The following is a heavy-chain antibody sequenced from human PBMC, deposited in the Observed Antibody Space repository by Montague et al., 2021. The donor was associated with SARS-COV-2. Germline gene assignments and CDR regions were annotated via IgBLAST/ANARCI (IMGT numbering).Heavy chain of an antibody. CDR3: ARHYCGSGSYYLGEFDY. Sequence: SETLSLTCTVSGGSISSSSYYWGWIRQPPGKGLEWIGSIYYSGSTYYNPSPKSRVTISVDTSKNQLSLKLSSVTAADTAVYYCARHYCGSGSYYLGEFDYWGQGTLVTVSS. J-gene: IGHJ4*02. V-gene: IGHV4-39*01. D-gene: IGHD3-10*01. CDR1: GGSISSSSYY. CDR2: IYYSGST.